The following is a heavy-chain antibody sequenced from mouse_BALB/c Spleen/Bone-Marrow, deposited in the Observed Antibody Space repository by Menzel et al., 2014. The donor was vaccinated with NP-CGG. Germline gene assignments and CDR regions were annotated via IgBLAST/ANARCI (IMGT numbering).Heavy chain of an antibody. V-gene: IGHV14-3*02. J-gene: IGHJ2*01. CDR1: GFNIKDTY. D-gene: IGHD2-14*01. Sequence: VQLQQSGAELVKPGASVKLSCTASGFNIKDTYMHWVKQRPEQGLEWIVRVDPANGNTKYDPKFQGKATITADTSSNPAYLQLSSLTSEDTAVYYCARYRLGTYFDYWGQGTTLTVSS. CDR3: ARYRLGTYFDY. CDR2: VDPANGNT.